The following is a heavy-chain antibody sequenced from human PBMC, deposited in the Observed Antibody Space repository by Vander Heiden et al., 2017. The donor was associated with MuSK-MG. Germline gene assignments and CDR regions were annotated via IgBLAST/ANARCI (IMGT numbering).Heavy chain of an antibody. CDR3: ARDRVIAVASPLY. CDR1: GYSISSGYY. J-gene: IGHJ4*02. D-gene: IGHD6-19*01. Sequence: QVQLQESGPGLVKPSETLSLTCTVSGYSISSGYYWGWIRQPPGKGLEWIGSIYHSGSTYYNPSLKSRVTIAVDTSKNQFALKLSSVTAADTAVYDCARDRVIAVASPLYWGQGTLVTVAS. V-gene: IGHV4-38-2*02. CDR2: IYHSGST.